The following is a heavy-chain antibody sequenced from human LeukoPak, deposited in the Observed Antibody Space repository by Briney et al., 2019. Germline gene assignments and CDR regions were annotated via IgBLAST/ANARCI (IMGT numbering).Heavy chain of an antibody. CDR2: ISSSGSNI. CDR1: GFTFSDYY. CDR3: ARGQYSFDY. V-gene: IGHV3-11*01. J-gene: IGHJ4*02. D-gene: IGHD4-11*01. Sequence: PGGSLRLSCAASGFTFSDYYMTWIRQAPGKGLEWVSYISSSGSNINYADSVKGRFTISRDNANNSLYLQMNSLRAEDTAVFYCARGQYSFDYWGPGTLVTVSS.